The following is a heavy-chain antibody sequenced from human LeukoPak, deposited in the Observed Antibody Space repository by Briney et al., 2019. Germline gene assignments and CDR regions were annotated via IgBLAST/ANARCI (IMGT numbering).Heavy chain of an antibody. V-gene: IGHV4-61*02. CDR2: FYTSGST. J-gene: IGHJ4*02. CDR1: GGSISSGSYY. D-gene: IGHD4-17*01. Sequence: SQTLSLTCTVSGGSISSGSYYWSWIRQPAGKGLEWIGRFYTSGSTNYNPSLKSRVTISVDTSKNQFSLKLSSVTAADTAVYYCARDPDYGDSYWGQGTLVTVSS. CDR3: ARDPDYGDSY.